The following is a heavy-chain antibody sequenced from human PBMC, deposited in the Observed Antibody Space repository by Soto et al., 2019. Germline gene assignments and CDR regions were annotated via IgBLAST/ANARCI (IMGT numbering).Heavy chain of an antibody. CDR1: GGSISSSSYY. CDR2: IYYSGST. V-gene: IGHV4-39*01. J-gene: IGHJ4*02. CDR3: ARLSAVQKYRDY. D-gene: IGHD3-10*01. Sequence: LSLTCTVSGGSISSSSYYWGWIRQPPGKGLEWIGSIYYSGSTYYNPSLKSRVTISVDTSKNQFSLKLSSVTAADTAVYYCARLSAVQKYRDYWGQGTLVTVSS.